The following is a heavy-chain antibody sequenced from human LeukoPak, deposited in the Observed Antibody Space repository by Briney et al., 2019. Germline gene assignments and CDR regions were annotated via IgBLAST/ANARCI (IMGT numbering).Heavy chain of an antibody. J-gene: IGHJ4*02. V-gene: IGHV4-59*01. CDR2: IYYSGST. CDR1: GGSISDYY. CDR3: ARDRDDHNGYYYFDF. D-gene: IGHD5-24*01. Sequence: PSETLSLTCTVSGGSISDYYLSWIRQPPGKGLEWIGYIYYSGSTNYNPSLKSRVTISVDTSKNQFSLRLNSVTAADTAVYYCARDRDDHNGYYYFDFWGQGTLVTVSS.